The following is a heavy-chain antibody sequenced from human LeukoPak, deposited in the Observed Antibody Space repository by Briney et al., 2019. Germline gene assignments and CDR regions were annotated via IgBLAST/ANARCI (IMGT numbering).Heavy chain of an antibody. CDR1: GYTFTSYG. CDR3: ARDIAADTAMVTKRVDY. CDR2: ISAYNGNT. V-gene: IGHV1-18*01. D-gene: IGHD5-18*01. J-gene: IGHJ4*02. Sequence: GASVEVSCKASGYTFTSYGISWVRQAPGQGLEWMGWISAYNGNTNYAQKLQGRVTMTTDTSTSTAYMELRSLRSDDTAVYYCARDIAADTAMVTKRVDYWGQGTLVTVSS.